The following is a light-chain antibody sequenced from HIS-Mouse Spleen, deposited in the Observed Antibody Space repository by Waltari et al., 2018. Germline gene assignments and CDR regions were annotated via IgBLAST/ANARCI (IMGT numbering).Light chain of an antibody. CDR1: ALPKKY. J-gene: IGLJ2*01. V-gene: IGLV3-10*01. CDR2: EDS. Sequence: SYELTHPPSVSVSPGQTASITCSGEALPKKYGYWYQQESGQAPVLVIYEDSKRPSGIPERFSGSSSGTMATLTISGAQVEDEADYYCYSTDSSGNHRVFGGGTKLTVL. CDR3: YSTDSSGNHRV.